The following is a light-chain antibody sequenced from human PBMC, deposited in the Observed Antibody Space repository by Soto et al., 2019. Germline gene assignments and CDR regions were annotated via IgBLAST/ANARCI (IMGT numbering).Light chain of an antibody. CDR3: AAWDDSLNGVV. J-gene: IGLJ2*01. V-gene: IGLV1-44*01. Sequence: QSVLTQPPSAYGTPGQRVTISCSGSSSNIGSNTVNWYQQLPGTAPKLLIYSNNQRPSGVPDRLSGSKSGTSASLAISGLESEDEADYYCAAWDDSLNGVVFGGGTKLTVL. CDR1: SSNIGSNT. CDR2: SNN.